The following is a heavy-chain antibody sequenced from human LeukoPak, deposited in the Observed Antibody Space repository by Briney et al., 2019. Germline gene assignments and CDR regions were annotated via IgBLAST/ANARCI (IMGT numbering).Heavy chain of an antibody. D-gene: IGHD6-19*01. CDR2: IRFDGSNK. CDR1: GFTFSSYA. CDR3: AKDLGSGWTLYYFDY. V-gene: IGHV3-30*02. J-gene: IGHJ4*02. Sequence: GGSLRLSCAASGFTFSSYALHWVRQAPGKGLEWVSFIRFDGSNKYYADSVKGGFTISRDNSKNTLYLQMNSLRAEDTAVYYCAKDLGSGWTLYYFDYWGQGTLVTVSS.